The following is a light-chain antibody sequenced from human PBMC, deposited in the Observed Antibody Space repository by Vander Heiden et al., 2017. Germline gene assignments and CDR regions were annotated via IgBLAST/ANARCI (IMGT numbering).Light chain of an antibody. CDR3: QVWDSVSDPVV. CDR2: DDR. V-gene: IGLV3-21*02. J-gene: IGLJ2*01. Sequence: SYVLTQPPSVSVAPGQTATITCGGHNIGSRSVQWYQKKPGQAPVLVVYDDRVRPSGIPERVSGSNSEDTATLTISRVEAGDEADYYYQVWDSVSDPVVFGGGTKVTV. CDR1: NIGSRS.